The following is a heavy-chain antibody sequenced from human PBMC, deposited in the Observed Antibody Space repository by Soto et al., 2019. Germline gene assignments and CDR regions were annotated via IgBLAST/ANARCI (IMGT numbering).Heavy chain of an antibody. CDR1: GFNFSNHW. CDR2: ITSDGKSK. J-gene: IGHJ5*02. D-gene: IGHD2-21*02. V-gene: IGHV3-74*01. Sequence: SLILSCAASGFNFSNHWMHWVRQRPAEGLVWVSRITSDGKSKAYAESVKGRFAISRDNAKNTLYLQMNGLTAEDTAVYYCARESGDWPLNWFDPWGQGTLVTVSS. CDR3: ARESGDWPLNWFDP.